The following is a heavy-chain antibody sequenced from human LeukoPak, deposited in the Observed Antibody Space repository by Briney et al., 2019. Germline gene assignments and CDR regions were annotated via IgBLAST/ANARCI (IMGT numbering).Heavy chain of an antibody. Sequence: PSETLSLTCTVSGGSISSYYWSWIRQPPGKGLEWIGYIYYSGSTNYNPSLKSRVTISVDTSKNQFSLKLSSVTAADTAVYYCARGATNGWWLRDYWGQGTLVTVSS. CDR3: ARGATNGWWLRDY. CDR2: IYYSGST. CDR1: GGSISSYY. V-gene: IGHV4-59*01. J-gene: IGHJ4*02. D-gene: IGHD5-12*01.